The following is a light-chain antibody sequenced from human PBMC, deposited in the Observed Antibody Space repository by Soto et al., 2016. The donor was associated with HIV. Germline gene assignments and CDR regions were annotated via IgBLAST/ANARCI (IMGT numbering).Light chain of an antibody. J-gene: IGKJ3*01. CDR1: QGISNS. CDR3: QQYYSTST. CDR2: TAS. Sequence: DIQMTQSPSSLSASVGDRVTITCRASQGISNSLAWCQQKPGKAPNLLLYTASRLESGVPSRFSGSGSGTDYTLTISSLQPEDFATYYCQQYYSTSTFGPGTKVDIK. V-gene: IGKV1-NL1*01.